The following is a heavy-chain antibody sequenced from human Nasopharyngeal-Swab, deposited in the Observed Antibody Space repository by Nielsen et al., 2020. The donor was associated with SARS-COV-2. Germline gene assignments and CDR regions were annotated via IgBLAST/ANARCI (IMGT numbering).Heavy chain of an antibody. V-gene: IGHV3-15*07. J-gene: IGHJ6*03. CDR1: GFTFSNAW. CDR3: TTVHGSGQGYYYYDYMDV. D-gene: IGHD6-19*01. CDR2: IKSKTDGGTT. Sequence: GGSLRLSCAASGFTFSNAWLNWVRQAPGKGLEWVGRIKSKTDGGTTDYAAPVKGRFTISRDDSKNTLCLQMNSLKTEDTAVYYCTTVHGSGQGYYYYDYMDVWGKGTTVTVSS.